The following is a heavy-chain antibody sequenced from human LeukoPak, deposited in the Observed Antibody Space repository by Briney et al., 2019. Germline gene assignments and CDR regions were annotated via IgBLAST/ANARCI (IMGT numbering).Heavy chain of an antibody. D-gene: IGHD3-9*01. V-gene: IGHV3-66*01. CDR2: IYSGGST. Sequence: GGSLRLSCAASGFTFSSNYMSWVRQAPGKGLEWVSVIYSGGSTYYADSVKGRFTISRDNSKNTLHLQMNSLRAEDTAVYYCARDLRYFDWLQDYYGMDVWGQGTTVTVSS. CDR3: ARDLRYFDWLQDYYGMDV. CDR1: GFTFSSNY. J-gene: IGHJ6*02.